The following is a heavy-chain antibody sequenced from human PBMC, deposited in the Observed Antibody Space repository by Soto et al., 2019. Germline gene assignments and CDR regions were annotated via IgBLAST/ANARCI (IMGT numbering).Heavy chain of an antibody. D-gene: IGHD3-22*01. CDR2: IYPGDSDT. Sequence: GESLKISCKGSGYSFTSYWIGWVRQMPGKGLEWMGIIYPGDSDTRYSPSFQGQVTISADKSISTAYLPWSSLKASDTAMYYCARHWSSGCISYFYYSMDVGGQGAMVTVSS. J-gene: IGHJ6*01. V-gene: IGHV5-51*01. CDR1: GYSFTSYW. CDR3: ARHWSSGCISYFYYSMDV.